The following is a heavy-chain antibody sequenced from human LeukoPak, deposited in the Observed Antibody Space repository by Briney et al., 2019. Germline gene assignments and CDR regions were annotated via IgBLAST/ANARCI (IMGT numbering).Heavy chain of an antibody. CDR3: AREGNYYDMDV. Sequence: PAGSLTLSCAASGLTVSSNYMSWVRQAPGKGLDWVSVIFSGGTTYYADSVKGRFTISRDNPKNTLYLQMNSLRAEDTAVYYCAREGNYYDMDVWGQGTTVTVSS. J-gene: IGHJ6*02. CDR2: IFSGGTT. CDR1: GLTVSSNY. V-gene: IGHV3-53*01.